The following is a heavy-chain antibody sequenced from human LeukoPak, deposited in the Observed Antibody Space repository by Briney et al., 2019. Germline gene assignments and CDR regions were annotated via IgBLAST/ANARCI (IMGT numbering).Heavy chain of an antibody. CDR2: IKQDGSEK. D-gene: IGHD6-13*01. CDR3: ARYGAAAGTTAY. Sequence: GGSLRLSCAASGFTFSSSWMTWVRQAPGKGLEWVANIKQDGSEKYYVDSVKGRFTISRDNAKNSLYLQMNSLRAEDTAVYYFARYGAAAGTTAYWGQGTLVTVSS. CDR1: GFTFSSSW. J-gene: IGHJ4*02. V-gene: IGHV3-7*01.